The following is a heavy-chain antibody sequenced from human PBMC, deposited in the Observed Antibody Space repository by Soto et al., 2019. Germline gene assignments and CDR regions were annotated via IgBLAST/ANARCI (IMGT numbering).Heavy chain of an antibody. V-gene: IGHV1-18*01. D-gene: IGHD1-7*01. Sequence: QVQLVQSGAEVKKPGASVKVSCKASGYTFTSYGISWVRQAPGQGLEWMGWISAYNGNTNYAQKLQGRVTMTTDTSTSTAYRERTSVRSEDTAAYYCAREPLEVRIYYYYGMDAWGQGTTVTVSS. CDR2: ISAYNGNT. CDR3: AREPLEVRIYYYYGMDA. CDR1: GYTFTSYG. J-gene: IGHJ6*02.